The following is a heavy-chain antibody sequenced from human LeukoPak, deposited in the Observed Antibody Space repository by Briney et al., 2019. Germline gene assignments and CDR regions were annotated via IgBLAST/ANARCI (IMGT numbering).Heavy chain of an antibody. CDR1: GFTFSSYG. V-gene: IGHV3-33*01. J-gene: IGHJ4*02. D-gene: IGHD4-11*01. Sequence: GRSLRLSCEASGFTFSSYGMHWVRQAPGKGLEWVAVIWYDGSDKYYADSVKGRFSISRDNAKRSLYLQMNSLRAEDTAMYYCARDRGYSTFDFWGQGTLVTVSS. CDR3: ARDRGYSTFDF. CDR2: IWYDGSDK.